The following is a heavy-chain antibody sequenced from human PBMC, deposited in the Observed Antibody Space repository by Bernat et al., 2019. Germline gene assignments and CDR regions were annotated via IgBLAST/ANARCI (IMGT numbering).Heavy chain of an antibody. V-gene: IGHV3-48*03. Sequence: EVQLVESGGGLVQPGGSLRLSCAASGFTFSSYEMNWVRQAPGKGREWVSYISSSGSTIYYADSVKGRFTISRDNAKNSLYLQMNSLRAEDTAVYYCARSGPARGYSGYDFYYWGQGTLVTVSS. J-gene: IGHJ4*02. CDR3: ARSGPARGYSGYDFYY. CDR1: GFTFSSYE. D-gene: IGHD5-12*01. CDR2: ISSSGSTI.